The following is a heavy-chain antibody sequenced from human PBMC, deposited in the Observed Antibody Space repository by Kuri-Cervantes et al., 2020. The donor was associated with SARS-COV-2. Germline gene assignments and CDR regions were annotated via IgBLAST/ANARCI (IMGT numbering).Heavy chain of an antibody. CDR3: AREVPGEAIDY. V-gene: IGHV4-59*01. CDR2: VYYSGST. CDR1: GGSISSYY. J-gene: IGHJ4*02. D-gene: IGHD7-27*01. Sequence: LRLFWTVSGGSISSYYWSWLRQPPGKGLEWIRYVYYSGSTNYNPSLKSRVTISVNTSKIQFSLKLSSLTAADTAVYYCAREVPGEAIDYWGQGTLVTVSS.